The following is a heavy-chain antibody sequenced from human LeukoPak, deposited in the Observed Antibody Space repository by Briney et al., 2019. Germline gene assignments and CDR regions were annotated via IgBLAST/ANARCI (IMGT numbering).Heavy chain of an antibody. V-gene: IGHV3-21*01. CDR1: GLTHSSYG. CDR2: MSGSCFNT. J-gene: IGHJ4*02. Sequence: GGSLRLFCVLSGLTHSSYGMSGLRQAPGKGLEWVSAMSGSCFNTYYADSVKGRFHIPRDNAKNSLYLQMNSLRAEGTAVYYCAREGQRVFDYWGQGTLVTASS. CDR3: AREGQRVFDY. D-gene: IGHD6-25*01.